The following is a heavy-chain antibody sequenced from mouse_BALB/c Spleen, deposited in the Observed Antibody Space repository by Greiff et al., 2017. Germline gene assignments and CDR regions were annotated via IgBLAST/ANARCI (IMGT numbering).Heavy chain of an antibody. CDR3: ARKDYGYGAWFAY. Sequence: EVQVVESGGGLVQPGGSLKLSCAASGFTFSSFGMHWVRQAPEKGLEWVAYISSGSSTIYYADTVKGRFTISRDNPKNTLFLQMTSLRSEDTAMYYCARKDYGYGAWFAYWGQGTLVTVSA. CDR1: GFTFSSFG. D-gene: IGHD2-2*01. V-gene: IGHV5-17*02. J-gene: IGHJ3*01. CDR2: ISSGSSTI.